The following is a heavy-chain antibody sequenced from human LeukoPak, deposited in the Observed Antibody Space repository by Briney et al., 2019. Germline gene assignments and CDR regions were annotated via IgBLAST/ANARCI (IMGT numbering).Heavy chain of an antibody. CDR2: INHSGST. J-gene: IGHJ4*02. CDR1: GGSFSGYY. V-gene: IGHV4-34*01. CDR3: AGKRLYYYGSGSYFRDY. D-gene: IGHD3-10*01. Sequence: PSETLSLTCAVYGGSFSGYYWSWIRQPPGKGLEWIGEINHSGSTNYNPSLKSRVTISVDTSKNQFSLKLSSVTVADTAVYYCAGKRLYYYGSGSYFRDYWGQGTLVTVSS.